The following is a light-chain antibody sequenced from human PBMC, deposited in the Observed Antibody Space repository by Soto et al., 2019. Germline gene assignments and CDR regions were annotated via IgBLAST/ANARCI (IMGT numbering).Light chain of an antibody. J-gene: IGKJ1*01. CDR3: QQYGSSPRT. CDR1: QSVRSDY. CDR2: GAS. V-gene: IGKV3-20*01. Sequence: EIVMTQSPATLSVSPGERATFSCRASQSVRSDYLAWYQQKPGQAPRLHIYGASTRATGIPDRFTGSGSGTDFTLTISRLEPEDFAVYYCQQYGSSPRTFGQGTKVDIK.